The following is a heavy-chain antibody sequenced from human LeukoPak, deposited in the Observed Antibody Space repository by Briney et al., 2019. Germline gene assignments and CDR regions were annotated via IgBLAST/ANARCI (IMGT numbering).Heavy chain of an antibody. CDR3: ARGLRYYDSRDRFDF. V-gene: IGHV4-39*07. CDR2: VYYRVTS. CDR1: GDSISSSSYS. Sequence: QTSETLSLTCTVSGDSISSSSYSWAWIRQPPGKGLEWLATVYYRVTSYSNPSLRSRVSISLDASQNQLSLRVTSVTAADTAVYYCARGLRYYDSRDRFDFWGQGALVTVSS. J-gene: IGHJ4*02. D-gene: IGHD3-22*01.